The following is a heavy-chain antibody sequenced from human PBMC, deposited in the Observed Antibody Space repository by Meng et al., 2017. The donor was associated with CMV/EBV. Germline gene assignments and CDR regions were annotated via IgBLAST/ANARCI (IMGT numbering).Heavy chain of an antibody. CDR3: ARDDYYDSSGYYSSYYYGMDV. CDR2: IYSGGST. V-gene: IGHV3-53*01. D-gene: IGHD3-22*01. Sequence: GGSLKISCAASGFTVSSNYMSWVRQAPGKGLEWVSVIYSGGSTYYADSVKGRFTISRDNAKNSLYLQMNSLRAEDTAVYYCARDDYYDSSGYYSSYYYGMDVWGQGTTVTVSS. J-gene: IGHJ6*02. CDR1: GFTVSSNY.